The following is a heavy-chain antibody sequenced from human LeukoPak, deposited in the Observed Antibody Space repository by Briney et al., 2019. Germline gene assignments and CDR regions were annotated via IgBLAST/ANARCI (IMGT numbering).Heavy chain of an antibody. CDR3: ASYYGINWVIGY. V-gene: IGHV3-9*01. J-gene: IGHJ4*02. CDR2: ISWNSGSI. D-gene: IGHD4-17*01. Sequence: GRSLRLSCAASGFTFDDYAMHWVRQAPGKGLEWVSGISWNSGSIGYADSVKGRFTISRDNAKNSLYLQMNTLRSDDTALYYCASYYGINWVIGYWGQGTLVTVSS. CDR1: GFTFDDYA.